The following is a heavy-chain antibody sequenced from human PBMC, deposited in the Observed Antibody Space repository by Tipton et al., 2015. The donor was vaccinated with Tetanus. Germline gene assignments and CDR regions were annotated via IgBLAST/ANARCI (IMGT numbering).Heavy chain of an antibody. Sequence: TLSLTCTVSGGSINSYYWSWVRQPPGKGLEWIGYIFYSGNTNYNPSLKTRVTISVDTSKNQFSLKLSSVTAADTAVYYCARDRGLTTGGGIGMDVWGQGTTVTVSS. V-gene: IGHV4-59*01. J-gene: IGHJ6*02. CDR1: GGSINSYY. CDR3: ARDRGLTTGGGIGMDV. D-gene: IGHD4-17*01. CDR2: IFYSGNT.